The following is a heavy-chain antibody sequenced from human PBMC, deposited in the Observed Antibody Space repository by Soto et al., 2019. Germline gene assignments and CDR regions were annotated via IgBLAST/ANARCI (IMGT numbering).Heavy chain of an antibody. Sequence: SETLSLTCTVSGASISSGGYYWTWIRQHPGKGLEWIGYIYYSGITYYNPSLKSRVTISVDTSKNQFSLNLSSVTAADTAVYYCARQGSSSIYYYGMDVWGQGTTVTSP. CDR2: IYYSGIT. J-gene: IGHJ6*02. CDR1: GASISSGGYY. D-gene: IGHD6-6*01. V-gene: IGHV4-31*03. CDR3: ARQGSSSIYYYGMDV.